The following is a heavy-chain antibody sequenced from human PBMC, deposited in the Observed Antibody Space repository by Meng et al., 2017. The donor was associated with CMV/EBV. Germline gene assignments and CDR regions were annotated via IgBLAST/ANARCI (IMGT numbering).Heavy chain of an antibody. CDR3: ARGGATALDY. CDR2: ISSSGSTI. J-gene: IGHJ4*02. Sequence: GESLKISCAASGFTFSSYAMSWVRQAPGKGLEWVSYISSSGSTIYYADSVKGRFTISRDNAKNSLYPQMNSLRAEDTAVYYCARGGATALDYWGQGTLVTVSS. CDR1: GFTFSSYA. V-gene: IGHV3-48*03. D-gene: IGHD5-24*01.